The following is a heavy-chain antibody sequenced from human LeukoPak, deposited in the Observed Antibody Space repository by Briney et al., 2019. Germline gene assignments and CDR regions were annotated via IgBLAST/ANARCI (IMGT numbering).Heavy chain of an antibody. Sequence: GGSLRLSCAASGFTFNSYAMSWVRQAPWERLQWVSGISDSGGSTYYADSVRGRFTISRDNSKNTLYLQMNSLRAEDTAVYYCARHRSSWLIDYWGQGTLVTVSS. D-gene: IGHD6-6*01. CDR1: GFTFNSYA. V-gene: IGHV3-23*01. J-gene: IGHJ4*02. CDR3: ARHRSSWLIDY. CDR2: ISDSGGST.